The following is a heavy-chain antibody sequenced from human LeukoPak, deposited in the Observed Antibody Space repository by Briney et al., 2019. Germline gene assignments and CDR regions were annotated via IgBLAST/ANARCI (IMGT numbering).Heavy chain of an antibody. Sequence: PGGSLRLSCAASGFTFSSYWMHWVRQAPGRGLVGVSRINSEGSSTSYADSVKGGFTISRDNAKNTLYLQMNSLRAEDTAVYYCAREDVGPGTAVGTWGQGTLVTVSS. J-gene: IGHJ5*02. CDR2: INSEGSST. D-gene: IGHD1-14*01. CDR3: AREDVGPGTAVGT. CDR1: GFTFSSYW. V-gene: IGHV3-74*01.